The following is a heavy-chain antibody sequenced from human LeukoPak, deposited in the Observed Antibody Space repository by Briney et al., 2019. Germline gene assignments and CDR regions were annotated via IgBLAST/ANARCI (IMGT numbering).Heavy chain of an antibody. CDR2: INTGNGDT. Sequence: WASVKVSCKASGYTFSDYPMHWVRQAPGQRLEWMGWINTGNGDTKYSQQFQGRVTITRDSSATTAYMELSSLRSEDTAVYYCATMSGRLGELSSLDYWGQGTLVTVSS. CDR1: GYTFSDYP. D-gene: IGHD3-16*02. J-gene: IGHJ4*02. CDR3: ATMSGRLGELSSLDY. V-gene: IGHV1-3*04.